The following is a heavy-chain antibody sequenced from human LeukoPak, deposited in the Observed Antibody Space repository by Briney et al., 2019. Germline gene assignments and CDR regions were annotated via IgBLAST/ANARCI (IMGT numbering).Heavy chain of an antibody. Sequence: GGSLRLSCAASGFTFSSYGMHWVRQAPGKGLEWVAFIRYDGSNKYYADSVKGRFTISRDNSKNTLYLQMNSLRAEDTAVYYCARDYYGDYLFDYWGQGTLVTVSS. J-gene: IGHJ4*02. V-gene: IGHV3-30*02. CDR3: ARDYYGDYLFDY. CDR1: GFTFSSYG. CDR2: IRYDGSNK. D-gene: IGHD4-17*01.